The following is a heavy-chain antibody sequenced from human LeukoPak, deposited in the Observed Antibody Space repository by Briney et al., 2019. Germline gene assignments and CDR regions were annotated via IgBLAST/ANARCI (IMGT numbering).Heavy chain of an antibody. CDR2: ISGSDEST. Sequence: SGGSLRLSCAASGFTFSSYDMSWIRQAPGKGLEWVSEISGSDESTKYVDSVKGRFTISRDNSKNTLYLLLNSLRVDDTAVYYCANRRLGRGALDIWGQGTMVTVSS. V-gene: IGHV3-23*01. J-gene: IGHJ3*02. CDR3: ANRRLGRGALDI. CDR1: GFTFSSYD. D-gene: IGHD7-27*01.